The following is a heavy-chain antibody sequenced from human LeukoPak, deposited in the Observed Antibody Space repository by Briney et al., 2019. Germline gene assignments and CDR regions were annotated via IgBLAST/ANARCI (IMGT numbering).Heavy chain of an antibody. J-gene: IGHJ6*02. CDR1: GGSISSSSYY. CDR3: ARDYFTSYYYYGMDV. D-gene: IGHD2/OR15-2a*01. V-gene: IGHV4-39*07. Sequence: SETLSLTCTVSGGSISSSSYYWGWIRQPPGKGLEWIGSMYYSGTTYYNPSLKSRVTISVDTSKNQFSLKLSSVTAADTAVYYCARDYFTSYYYYGMDVWGQGTTVTVSS. CDR2: MYYSGTT.